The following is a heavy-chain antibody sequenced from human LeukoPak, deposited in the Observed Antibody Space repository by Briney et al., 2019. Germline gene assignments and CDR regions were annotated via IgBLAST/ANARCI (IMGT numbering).Heavy chain of an antibody. Sequence: GEPLKISCKGSGYTFTSYWSGWVRKMPGKGLKWMGIIYPGDSDNRYSPSFQGQVTISADKSIGTAYLQWSSLKASDTAMYYCARRVQGSYYGWFDPWGQGNLVSVSS. V-gene: IGHV5-51*01. D-gene: IGHD1-26*01. CDR2: IYPGDSDN. CDR3: ARRVQGSYYGWFDP. J-gene: IGHJ5*02. CDR1: GYTFTSYW.